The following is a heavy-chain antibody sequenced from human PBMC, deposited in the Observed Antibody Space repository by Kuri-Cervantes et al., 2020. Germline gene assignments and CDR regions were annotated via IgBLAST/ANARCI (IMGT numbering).Heavy chain of an antibody. Sequence: SETLSLTCTVSGGSVSSGGYLWSWIRQPPGKGLEWIGNIYYSGSTNCKSSLKSRVTISVDTSKNQFSLKLSSVTAADTAVYYCARASHGDPFDHWGQGTLVTVSS. J-gene: IGHJ4*02. V-gene: IGHV4-61*08. CDR3: ARASHGDPFDH. CDR1: GGSVSSGGYL. D-gene: IGHD4-17*01. CDR2: IYYSGST.